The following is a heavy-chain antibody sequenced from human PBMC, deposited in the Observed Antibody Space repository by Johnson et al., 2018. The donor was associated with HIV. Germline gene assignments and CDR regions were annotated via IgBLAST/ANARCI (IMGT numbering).Heavy chain of an antibody. V-gene: IGHV3-66*01. CDR2: IFSGGST. CDR3: ARDGPLQFLEWLSAGAFDI. Sequence: VQLVESGGGCARPGGSLRLSCAVSEFNFNKAWMSWVRQAPGKGLEWVSVIFSGGSTYYADSVKGRFTIHRDNAKNTLYLQMNSLRAEDTAWYYCARDGPLQFLEWLSAGAFDIWGQGTMVTVSS. D-gene: IGHD3-3*01. J-gene: IGHJ3*02. CDR1: EFNFNKAW.